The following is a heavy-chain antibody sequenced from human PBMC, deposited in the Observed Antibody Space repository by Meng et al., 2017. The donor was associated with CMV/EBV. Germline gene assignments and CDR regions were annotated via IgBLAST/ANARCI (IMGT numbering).Heavy chain of an antibody. CDR2: IIPIFGTA. CDR3: ARDQTIRQQLGDGWFDP. J-gene: IGHJ5*02. Sequence: SVKVSCKASGGTFSSYAISWLRQAPGQGLEWMGGIIPIFGTANYAQKFQGRVTITTDESTSTAYMELSSLRSEDTAVYYCARDQTIRQQLGDGWFDPWGQGTLVTVSS. CDR1: GGTFSSYA. D-gene: IGHD6-13*01. V-gene: IGHV1-69*05.